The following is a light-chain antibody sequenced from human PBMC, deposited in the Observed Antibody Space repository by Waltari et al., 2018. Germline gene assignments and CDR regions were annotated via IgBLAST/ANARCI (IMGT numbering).Light chain of an antibody. V-gene: IGLV2-23*02. Sequence: AALTQPASVSGSPGQSTTISCTGSNSDVGNYNLASWYQKHPGKAPKLIIYEVTNRPSGISERFSGFKTGNTASLTISGLQAEDEADYYCCSYAGSWIWVFGGGTELTVL. CDR1: NSDVGNYNL. J-gene: IGLJ3*02. CDR3: CSYAGSWIWV. CDR2: EVT.